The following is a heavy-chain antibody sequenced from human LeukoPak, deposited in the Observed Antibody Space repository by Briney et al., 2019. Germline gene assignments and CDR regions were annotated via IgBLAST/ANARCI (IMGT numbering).Heavy chain of an antibody. CDR1: GFTFSSYS. D-gene: IGHD1/OR15-1a*01. J-gene: IGHJ4*02. CDR2: ISSSSSTI. Sequence: GGSLRLSCAASGFTFSSYSMNWVRQAPGKGLEWVSYISSSSSTIYYADSVKGRFTISRDNAKNSLYLQMNSLRAEDTAVYYCARVGEHYYFDFWGQGTLVTVSS. V-gene: IGHV3-48*01. CDR3: ARVGEHYYFDF.